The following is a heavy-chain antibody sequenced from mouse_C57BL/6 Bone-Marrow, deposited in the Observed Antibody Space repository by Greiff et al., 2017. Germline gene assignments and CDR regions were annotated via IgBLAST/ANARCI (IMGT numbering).Heavy chain of an antibody. CDR3: ASPYYSNYGWFAY. CDR1: GYTFTSYG. D-gene: IGHD2-5*01. V-gene: IGHV1-81*01. CDR2: IYPRSGNT. Sequence: VQLQQSGAELARPGASVKLSCKASGYTFTSYGISWVKQRTGQGLEWIGEIYPRSGNTYYNEKFKGKATLTADKSSSTAYMELRSLTSEDSAVYFCASPYYSNYGWFAYWGQGTLVTVSA. J-gene: IGHJ3*01.